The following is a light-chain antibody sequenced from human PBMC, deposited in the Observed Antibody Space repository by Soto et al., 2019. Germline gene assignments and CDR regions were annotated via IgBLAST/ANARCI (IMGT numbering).Light chain of an antibody. CDR1: QSVSSSH. V-gene: IGKV3-20*01. J-gene: IGKJ4*01. Sequence: EIVLTQSPGTLSLSPGERATLSCRASQSVSSSHLAWYQQKPGQAPRLLIYGASSRATGIPDRFSGSGSGTDFTLTISRLEPEDFAVYYCQQYGSSPTTFGGGTKVDIK. CDR2: GAS. CDR3: QQYGSSPTT.